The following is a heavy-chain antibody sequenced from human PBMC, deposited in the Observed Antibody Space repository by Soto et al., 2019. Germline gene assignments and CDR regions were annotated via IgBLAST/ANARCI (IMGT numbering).Heavy chain of an antibody. CDR2: SIPIFGTA. CDR3: ALYYGPNGY. J-gene: IGHJ4*02. CDR1: GGTFSSYA. Sequence: QVQLVQSGAEVKKPGSSVKVSCKASGGTFSSYAISWVRQAPGQGLEWMGGSIPIFGTANYAQKFQGRVTITAEESTSTAYIELSSLRCEDTAVYYCALYYGPNGYWGQGTLVTVSS. D-gene: IGHD3-10*01. V-gene: IGHV1-69*12.